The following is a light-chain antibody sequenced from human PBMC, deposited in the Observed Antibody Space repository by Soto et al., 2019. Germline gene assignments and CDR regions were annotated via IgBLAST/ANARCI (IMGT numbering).Light chain of an antibody. CDR3: QQYGSSST. J-gene: IGKJ1*01. CDR1: QSVSNNY. V-gene: IGKV3-20*01. Sequence: ESGLTQSPATLSLSPGARATLSCRASQSVSNNYLAWYQQKPGQAPRLLIYGASNTATGIPDRFSGSGSGTDFTLTISRLEHEDFAVYYCQQYGSSSTFGQGTKVDIK. CDR2: GAS.